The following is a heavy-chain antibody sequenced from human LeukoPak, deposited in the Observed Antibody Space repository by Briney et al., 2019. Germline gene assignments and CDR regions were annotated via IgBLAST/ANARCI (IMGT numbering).Heavy chain of an antibody. J-gene: IGHJ4*02. CDR2: IYSGGNT. D-gene: IGHD5-18*01. CDR3: ARFSGYGGFDH. Sequence: PGESLRLSCVVSGFTVSSNYMSWVRQAPGKGLEWVSVIYSGGNTHYADSVKGRFTISRDNSKNTLYLQMNSLRVEDTAMYYCARFSGYGGFDHWGQGTLVTVSS. CDR1: GFTVSSNY. V-gene: IGHV3-66*01.